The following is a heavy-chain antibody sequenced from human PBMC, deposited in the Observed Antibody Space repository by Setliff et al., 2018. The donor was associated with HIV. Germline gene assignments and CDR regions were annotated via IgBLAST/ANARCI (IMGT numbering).Heavy chain of an antibody. V-gene: IGHV1-18*01. D-gene: IGHD6-19*01. Sequence: GASVKVSCKASGYIFSTYGINWVRQAPGQGLEWMGWISPFNLKTNFAQNFQGRVTITADESTSTAYMELSSLRSEDTAVYYCARGGSSGWPHWGQGTLVTVSS. CDR2: ISPFNLKT. CDR3: ARGGSSGWPH. J-gene: IGHJ1*01. CDR1: GYIFSTYG.